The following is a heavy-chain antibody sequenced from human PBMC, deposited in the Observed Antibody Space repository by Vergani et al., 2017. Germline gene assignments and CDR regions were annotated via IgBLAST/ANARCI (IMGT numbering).Heavy chain of an antibody. CDR3: AQSNGAAAGSYDY. Sequence: QLQLRESGSGLVKPSQTLSLTCAVSGGSISSGGYSWSWIRQPPGKGLEWIGYIYHSGSTYYNPSLKSRVTISVDRSKNQFSLKLSSVTAADTAVYYCAQSNGAAAGSYDYWGQGTLVTVSS. V-gene: IGHV4-30-2*01. CDR2: IYHSGST. D-gene: IGHD6-13*01. J-gene: IGHJ4*02. CDR1: GGSISSGGYS.